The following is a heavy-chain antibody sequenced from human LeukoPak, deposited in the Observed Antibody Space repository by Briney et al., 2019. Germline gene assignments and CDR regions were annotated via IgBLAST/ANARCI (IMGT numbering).Heavy chain of an antibody. Sequence: PSETLSLTCTVSGGSISNYYWSWIRQPPGKGLEWIGYIYYSGITNYNPSLKSRVTISVDTSKNQFSLKLSSVTAADTAVYYCVRENYSSGWYGIIDYWGQGTLVTVSS. CDR3: VRENYSSGWYGIIDY. CDR2: IYYSGIT. J-gene: IGHJ4*02. V-gene: IGHV4-59*01. CDR1: GGSISNYY. D-gene: IGHD6-19*01.